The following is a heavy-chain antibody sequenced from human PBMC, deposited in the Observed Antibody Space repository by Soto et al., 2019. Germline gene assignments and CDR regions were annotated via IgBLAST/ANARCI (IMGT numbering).Heavy chain of an antibody. CDR2: IYYSGST. J-gene: IGHJ4*02. D-gene: IGHD6-19*01. V-gene: IGHV4-39*01. CDR3: ARHDLYSSGWSDFDY. Sequence: SETLSLTCTVSGGSISSSSYYWGWIRQPPGKGLEWIGSIYYSGSTYYNPSLKSRVTISVDTSKNQFSLKLSSVTAADTAVYYCARHDLYSSGWSDFDYWGQGTLVTVSS. CDR1: GGSISSSSYY.